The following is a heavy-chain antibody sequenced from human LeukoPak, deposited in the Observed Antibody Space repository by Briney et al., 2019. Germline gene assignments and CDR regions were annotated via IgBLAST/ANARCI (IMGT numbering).Heavy chain of an antibody. J-gene: IGHJ5*02. CDR3: AREGSVVRGVTPLNWFDP. D-gene: IGHD3-10*01. V-gene: IGHV4-31*03. Sequence: PSQTLSLTCTVSGDSISSGDYYWSWIRQHPGTGLEWIGYIYYSGSTYYNPSLKSRVTISVDTSKNQFSLKLRSVTAADTAVYYCAREGSVVRGVTPLNWFDPWGQGTLVTVSS. CDR2: IYYSGST. CDR1: GDSISSGDYY.